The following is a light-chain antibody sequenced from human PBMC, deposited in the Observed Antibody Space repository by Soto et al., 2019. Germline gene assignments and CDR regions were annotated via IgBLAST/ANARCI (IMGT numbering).Light chain of an antibody. V-gene: IGLV2-14*01. CDR1: SSDVGGYNS. CDR2: EVS. J-gene: IGLJ1*01. CDR3: SSYTTSSTLLYV. Sequence: QSALTQPASVSGSPGQSITIYCTGNSSDVGGYNSVSWYQQHPGKAPKLMIYEVSNRPSGVSNRFSGSKSGNTASLTISGLQAEDEADYYCSSYTTSSTLLYVFGTGTQLTVL.